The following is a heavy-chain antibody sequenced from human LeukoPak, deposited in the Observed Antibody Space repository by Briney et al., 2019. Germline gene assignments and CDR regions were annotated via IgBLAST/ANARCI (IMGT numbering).Heavy chain of an antibody. V-gene: IGHV3-30*18. J-gene: IGHJ4*01. CDR1: VFTVRTHD. D-gene: IGHD2-21*01. CDR3: AKDTLGAIHY. Sequence: GGSLRLSCAASVFTVRTHDMHWVRQAPGKGLEWVALISYAGNDKYYADSVKGRFTVSRDNSKNTLYLQMNSLRADDTAVYYCAKDTLGAIHYWGHGTLVTVSS. CDR2: ISYAGNDK.